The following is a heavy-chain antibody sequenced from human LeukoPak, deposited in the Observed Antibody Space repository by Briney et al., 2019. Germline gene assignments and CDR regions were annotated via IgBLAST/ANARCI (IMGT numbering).Heavy chain of an antibody. J-gene: IGHJ4*02. V-gene: IGHV3-21*04. CDR1: GFTFSSYS. CDR3: AKGGHYYDSFYYFDY. CDR2: ISSSSSYI. Sequence: GGSLRLSCAASGFTFSSYSMNWVRQAPGKGLEWVSSISSSSSYIYYADSVKGRFTISRDNSKNTLYLQMTSLRAEDTAVYYCAKGGHYYDSFYYFDYWGQGTLVTVSS. D-gene: IGHD3-22*01.